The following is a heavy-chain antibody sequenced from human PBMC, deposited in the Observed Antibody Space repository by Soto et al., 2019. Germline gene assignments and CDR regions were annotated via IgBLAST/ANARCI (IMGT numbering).Heavy chain of an antibody. CDR1: GYTFTGYY. CDR3: ARDGIHLWYTEANYYYGMDV. CDR2: INPNSGGT. V-gene: IGHV1-2*04. J-gene: IGHJ6*02. D-gene: IGHD5-18*01. Sequence: ASVKVSCKASGYTFTGYYMHWVRQAPGQGLEWMGWINPNSGGTNYAQKFQGWVTMTRDTSISTAYMELSRLRSDDTAVYYCARDGIHLWYTEANYYYGMDVWGQGTTVTVSS.